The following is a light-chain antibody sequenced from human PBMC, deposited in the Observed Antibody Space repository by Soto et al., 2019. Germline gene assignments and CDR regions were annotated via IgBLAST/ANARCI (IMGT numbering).Light chain of an antibody. V-gene: IGLV2-11*01. CDR2: EVT. CDR3: FSYAGNYV. J-gene: IGLJ1*01. CDR1: SSDVGGHNY. Sequence: QSVLTQPRSVSGSPGQSVTISCTGTSSDVGGHNYVSWYQQHRGKAPKLMIYEVTKRPSGVPDRFSGSKSGNTASLTISGLQADDEADYYCFSYAGNYVFGTGTKLTV.